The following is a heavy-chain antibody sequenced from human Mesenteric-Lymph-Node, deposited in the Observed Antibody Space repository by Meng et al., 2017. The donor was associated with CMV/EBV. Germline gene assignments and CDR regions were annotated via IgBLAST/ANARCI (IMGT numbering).Heavy chain of an antibody. CDR3: AGGYSGYDYGWVDY. V-gene: IGHV4-59*01. D-gene: IGHD5-12*01. J-gene: IGHJ4*02. Sequence: TVYGGSIISYYWSWVRQPPGKGLECIAYIYYSGSTNYNPSLKSRVTISVDTSKNQFSLKLSSVTAADTAVYYCAGGYSGYDYGWVDYWGQGTLVTVSS. CDR2: IYYSGST. CDR1: GGSIISYY.